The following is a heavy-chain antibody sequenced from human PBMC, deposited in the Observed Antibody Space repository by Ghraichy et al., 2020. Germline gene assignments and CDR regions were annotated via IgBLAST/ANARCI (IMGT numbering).Heavy chain of an antibody. Sequence: SETLSLTCTVSGGSISSNFYYWGWIRQPLGKGLEWIGSIYYGGRTYYSPSLKSRVTISVDTSKNQFSLKASSVTAADTAVYYCTRHPLEGGRGVNGWFDPWGQGTLVTVSS. CDR3: TRHPLEGGRGVNGWFDP. J-gene: IGHJ5*02. CDR1: GGSISSNFYY. CDR2: IYYGGRT. D-gene: IGHD3-10*01. V-gene: IGHV4-39*01.